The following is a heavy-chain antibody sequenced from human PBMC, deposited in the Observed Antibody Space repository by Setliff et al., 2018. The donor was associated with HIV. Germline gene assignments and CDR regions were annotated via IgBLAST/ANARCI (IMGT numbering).Heavy chain of an antibody. CDR3: ARRTYRSPIGAFDI. J-gene: IGHJ3*02. D-gene: IGHD6-19*01. CDR1: GGPISSGSYY. CDR2: IYTSGST. Sequence: SETLSLTCTVSGGPISSGSYYWSWIRQPAGKGLEWIGHIYTSGSTNYNPSLKSRVTISVDTSKNQFSLKLSSVTAADTAVYYCARRTYRSPIGAFDICGQGTMVTVSS. V-gene: IGHV4-61*09.